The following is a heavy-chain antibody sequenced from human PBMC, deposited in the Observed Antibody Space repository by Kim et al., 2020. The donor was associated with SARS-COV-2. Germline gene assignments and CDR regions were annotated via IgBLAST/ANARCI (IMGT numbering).Heavy chain of an antibody. J-gene: IGHJ4*02. V-gene: IGHV3-30*04. Sequence: GGSLRLSCAASGFTFSNYAMHWVRQAPGKGLEWVAIIPYDGGNNYYVESVKGRFTISRDNSKNTLYLQMDSLRAEDTAVYYCARDNYGVDYWGQGTLVTV. CDR3: ARDNYGVDY. CDR1: GFTFSNYA. D-gene: IGHD4-17*01. CDR2: IPYDGGNN.